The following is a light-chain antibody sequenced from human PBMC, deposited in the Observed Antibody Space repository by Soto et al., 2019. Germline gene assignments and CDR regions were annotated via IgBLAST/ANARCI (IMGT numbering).Light chain of an antibody. V-gene: IGLV1-44*01. CDR3: ASWDDSLNGHV. CDR1: SSNIASNT. CDR2: SND. Sequence: QSARAQPPSASGTPGQRVTVSCSGGSSNIASNTVNWYQQLPGTAPKLLIYSNDQRPSGVPDRFSASKSGTSASLAISGLQSEDEADYYCASWDDSLNGHVFGTGTKVTVL. J-gene: IGLJ1*01.